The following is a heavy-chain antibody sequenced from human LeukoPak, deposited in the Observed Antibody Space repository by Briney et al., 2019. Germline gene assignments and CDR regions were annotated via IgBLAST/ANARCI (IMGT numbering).Heavy chain of an antibody. CDR1: GFTFSSYW. V-gene: IGHV3-74*01. CDR3: AREKASTTGTTDYDY. J-gene: IGHJ4*02. CDR2: INSDGSST. D-gene: IGHD1-1*01. Sequence: GGSLRLSCAASGFTFSSYWMSWVRQAPGKGLVWVSRINSDGSSTSYADSVKGRFTISRDNAKNSLFLQMNSLRAGDTAVYYCAREKASTTGTTDYDYWGQGTLVTVSS.